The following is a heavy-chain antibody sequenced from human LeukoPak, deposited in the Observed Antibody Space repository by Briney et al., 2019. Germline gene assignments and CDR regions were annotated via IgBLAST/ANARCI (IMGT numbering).Heavy chain of an antibody. J-gene: IGHJ3*02. CDR3: ARTYYYDSSGYADAFDI. Sequence: SETLSLTCTVSGGSISSYYWSWIRQPPGKGLEWIGYIYYSGSTNYNPSLKSRVTISVDTSKNQFSLKLSSVTAADTAVYYCARTYYYDSSGYADAFDIWGQGTMVTVSS. D-gene: IGHD3-22*01. V-gene: IGHV4-59*01. CDR1: GGSISSYY. CDR2: IYYSGST.